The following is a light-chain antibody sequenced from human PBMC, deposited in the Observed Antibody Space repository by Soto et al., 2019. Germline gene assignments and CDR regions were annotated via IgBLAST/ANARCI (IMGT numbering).Light chain of an antibody. CDR1: SGDVGAYNY. CDR2: EVT. J-gene: IGLJ3*02. V-gene: IGLV2-14*01. Sequence: QSVLTQPASVSGSPGQSITISCTGSSGDVGAYNYVSWYQHHPGTAPKLMIYEVTNRPSGVSARFSGSKSGNTASLTISGLQAEDEADYYCYSYTTSNTWMFGGGTKLTVL. CDR3: YSYTTSNTWM.